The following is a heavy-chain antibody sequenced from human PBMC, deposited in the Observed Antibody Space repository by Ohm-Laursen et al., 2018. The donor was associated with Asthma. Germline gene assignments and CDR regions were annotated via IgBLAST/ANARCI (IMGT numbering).Heavy chain of an antibody. CDR1: GYSFTSYW. CDR3: ARDYGDYDYGMDV. V-gene: IGHV5-51*01. J-gene: IGHJ6*02. Sequence: ESLRISCKGSGYSFTSYWIGWVRQMPGKGLEWMGIIYPGDSDTRYSPSFQGQVTISADKSISTAYLQWSSLKASDTAMYYCARDYGDYDYGMDVWGQGTTVTVSS. D-gene: IGHD4-17*01. CDR2: IYPGDSDT.